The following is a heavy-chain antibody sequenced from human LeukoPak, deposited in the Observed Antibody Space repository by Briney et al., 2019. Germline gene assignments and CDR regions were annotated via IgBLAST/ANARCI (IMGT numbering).Heavy chain of an antibody. CDR3: ARQDSSSWYSRWYFDL. D-gene: IGHD6-13*01. V-gene: IGHV4-39*01. CDR2: IYYSGST. CDR1: GGSISSSSYY. Sequence: SETLSLTCTVSGGSISSSSYYWGWIRQPPGKGLEWIGSIYYSGSTYYNPSLKSRVTIPVDTSKNQFSLKLSSVTAADTAVYYCARQDSSSWYSRWYFDLWGRGTLVTVSP. J-gene: IGHJ2*01.